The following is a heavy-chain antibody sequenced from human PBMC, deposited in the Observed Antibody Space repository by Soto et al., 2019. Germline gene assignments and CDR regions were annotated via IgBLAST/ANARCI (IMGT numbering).Heavy chain of an antibody. Sequence: GGSLRLSCAASGFTFSSYAMSWVRQAPGKGLEWVSAISGSGGSTYYADSVKGRFTISRDNSKNTLYLQMNSLRAEDTAVYYCAKNTVTTSKRDYYYYYMDVWGKGTTVTVSS. CDR3: AKNTVTTSKRDYYYYYMDV. CDR1: GFTFSSYA. V-gene: IGHV3-23*01. J-gene: IGHJ6*03. CDR2: ISGSGGST. D-gene: IGHD4-17*01.